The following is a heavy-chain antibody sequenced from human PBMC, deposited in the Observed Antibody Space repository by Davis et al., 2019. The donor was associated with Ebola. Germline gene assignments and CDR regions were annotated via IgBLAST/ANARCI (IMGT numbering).Heavy chain of an antibody. CDR3: ARQTAYYYDSSGYYTAYYFDY. V-gene: IGHV4-59*08. D-gene: IGHD3-22*01. CDR2: IYYSGST. CDR1: GYSITENFY. J-gene: IGHJ4*02. Sequence: SETLSLTCIVSGYSITENFYWGWIRQPPGKGLEWIGYIYYSGSTNYNPSLQSRVTISVDTSKNQFSLKLSSVTAADTAVYYCARQTAYYYDSSGYYTAYYFDYWGQGTLVTVSS.